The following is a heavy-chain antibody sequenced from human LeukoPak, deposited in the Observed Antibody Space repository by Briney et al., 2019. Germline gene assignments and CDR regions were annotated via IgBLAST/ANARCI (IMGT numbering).Heavy chain of an antibody. CDR3: ARVWDWNDVDDY. J-gene: IGHJ4*02. CDR1: GYTFTGYY. D-gene: IGHD1-1*01. Sequence: GASVTVSFKASGYTFTGYYMHWVRQAPGQGLEWMGWINPNSGGTNYAQKFQGRVTMTRDTSISTAYMELSRLRSDDTAVYYCARVWDWNDVDDYWGQGTLVTVSS. CDR2: INPNSGGT. V-gene: IGHV1-2*02.